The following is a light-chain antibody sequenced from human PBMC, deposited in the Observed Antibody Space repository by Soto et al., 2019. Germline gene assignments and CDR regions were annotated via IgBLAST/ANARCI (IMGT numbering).Light chain of an antibody. CDR3: QQYGSSPTWT. Sequence: ESVLTQSPGTLSLSPGERATLSCRASQSVSSNYLAWYQQKPGQAPRLLIYGASTRATGIPDRFSGSGSGADVTLIISRLEPDESAVYYCQQYGSSPTWTFGQGTKVEIK. J-gene: IGKJ1*01. CDR1: QSVSSNY. CDR2: GAS. V-gene: IGKV3-20*01.